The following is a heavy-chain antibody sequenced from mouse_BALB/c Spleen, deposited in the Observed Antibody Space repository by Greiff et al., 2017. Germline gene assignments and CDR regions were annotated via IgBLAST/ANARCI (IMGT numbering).Heavy chain of an antibody. V-gene: IGHV3-2*02. CDR3: ARRVGHYAMDY. CDR2: ISYSGST. CDR1: GYSITSDYA. Sequence: EVMLVESGPGLVKPSQSLSLTCTVTGYSITSDYAWNWIRQFPGNKLEWMGYISYSGSTSYNPSLKSRISITRDTSKNQFFLQLNSVTTEDTATYYCARRVGHYAMDYWGQGTSVTVSS. J-gene: IGHJ4*01.